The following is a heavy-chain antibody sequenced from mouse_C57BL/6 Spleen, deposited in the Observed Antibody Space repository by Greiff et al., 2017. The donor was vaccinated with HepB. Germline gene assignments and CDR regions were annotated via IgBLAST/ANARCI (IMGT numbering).Heavy chain of an antibody. Sequence: VQLQQPGAELVRPGSSVKLSCKASGYTFTSYWMDWVKQRPGQGLEWIGNIYPSDSETHYNQKFKDKATLTVDKSSSTAYMQLSSLTSEDSAVYYCERSGDGYLYYAMDYWGQGTSVTVSS. CDR3: ERSGDGYLYYAMDY. V-gene: IGHV1-61*01. J-gene: IGHJ4*01. CDR2: IYPSDSET. CDR1: GYTFTSYW. D-gene: IGHD2-3*01.